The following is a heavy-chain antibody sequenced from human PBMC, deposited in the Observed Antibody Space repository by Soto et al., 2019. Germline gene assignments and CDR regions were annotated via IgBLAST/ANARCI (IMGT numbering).Heavy chain of an antibody. J-gene: IGHJ6*02. Sequence: QVQLVESGGGVVQPGRSLRLSCAASGFTFSSYGMHWVRQAPGKGLEWVAVIWYDGSNKHYADSVKGRFTISRDNSKNTLYRQMNSLRAEDTAVYYCASGGFLGYGMDVWGQGTTVTVSS. CDR1: GFTFSSYG. CDR3: ASGGFLGYGMDV. CDR2: IWYDGSNK. V-gene: IGHV3-33*01. D-gene: IGHD3-16*01.